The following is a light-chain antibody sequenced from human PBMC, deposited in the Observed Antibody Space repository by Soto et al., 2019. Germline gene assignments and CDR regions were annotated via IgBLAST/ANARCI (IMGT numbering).Light chain of an antibody. CDR3: QQFNSYPT. V-gene: IGKV1-13*02. Sequence: AIQLTQSPSSLSASVGDRVTITCRASQGISSALAWYQQKPGKAPKLLIYDASSLESGVPSRFSGSGSGTDFTLTISSLQPEDFATYYCQQFNSYPTFGQGNKVEIK. J-gene: IGKJ1*01. CDR1: QGISSA. CDR2: DAS.